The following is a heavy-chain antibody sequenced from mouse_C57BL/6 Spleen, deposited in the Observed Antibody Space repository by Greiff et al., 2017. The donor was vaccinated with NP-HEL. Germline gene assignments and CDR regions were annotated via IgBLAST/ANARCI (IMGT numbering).Heavy chain of an antibody. Sequence: EVKVVESGGGLVKPGGSLKLSCAASGFTFSDYGMHWVRQAPEKGLEWVAYISSGSSTIYYADTVKGRFTISRDNAKNTLFLQMTSLRSEDTAMYYCARELGPYWYFDVWGTGTTVTVSS. CDR1: GFTFSDYG. CDR2: ISSGSSTI. D-gene: IGHD4-1*01. V-gene: IGHV5-17*01. J-gene: IGHJ1*03. CDR3: ARELGPYWYFDV.